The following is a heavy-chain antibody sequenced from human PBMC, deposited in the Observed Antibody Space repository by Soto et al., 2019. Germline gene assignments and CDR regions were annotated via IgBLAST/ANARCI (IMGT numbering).Heavy chain of an antibody. J-gene: IGHJ5*02. CDR1: GGSISSYY. V-gene: IGHV4-59*01. CDR2: IYYSGST. CDR3: ARNYDSSGYYPRFDP. Sequence: SETLSLTCTVSGGSISSYYWSWIRQPPGKGLEWIWYIYYSGSTNYNPSLKSRVTISVXSXKXXXXLKLXSXXASXTAVYYCARNYDSSGYYPRFDPWGQGTLVTVS. D-gene: IGHD3-22*01.